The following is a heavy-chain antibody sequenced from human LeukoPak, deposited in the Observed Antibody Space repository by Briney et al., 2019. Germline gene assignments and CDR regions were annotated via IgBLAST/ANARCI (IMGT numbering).Heavy chain of an antibody. CDR3: ARGRFRWELEIRDFDY. Sequence: ASVKVSCKASGYTFTSYYMHWVRQAPGQGLEWMGIINPSGGSTSYAQKFQGRVTMTEDTSTDTAYMELSSLRSEDTAVYYCARGRFRWELEIRDFDYWGQGTLVTVSS. D-gene: IGHD1-26*01. J-gene: IGHJ4*02. V-gene: IGHV1-46*01. CDR1: GYTFTSYY. CDR2: INPSGGST.